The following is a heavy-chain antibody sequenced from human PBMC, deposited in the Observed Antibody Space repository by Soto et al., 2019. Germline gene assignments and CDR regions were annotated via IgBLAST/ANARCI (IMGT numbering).Heavy chain of an antibody. CDR3: ARVAYCDTTGYYYYFDY. D-gene: IGHD3-22*01. J-gene: IGHJ4*02. V-gene: IGHV4-38-2*01. Sequence: SETLSLTCAVSGYSISTGYYWAWIRQPPGKGLEWIGSIYRSGNTYYNPSLKSRVTISLDTSKNQFSLKLSSVTAADTDVYYCARVAYCDTTGYYYYFDYWGQGPLVTVSS. CDR2: IYRSGNT. CDR1: GYSISTGYY.